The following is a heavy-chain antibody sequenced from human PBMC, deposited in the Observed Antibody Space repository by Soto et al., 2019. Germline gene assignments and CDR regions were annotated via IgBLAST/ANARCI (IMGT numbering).Heavy chain of an antibody. D-gene: IGHD3-3*01. CDR2: IYYSGST. CDR3: ARHGSARYYDFWSGYSYFAY. V-gene: IGHV4-39*01. Sequence: PSETLSLTCTVSGGSISSSSYYRGWIRQPPGKGLEWIGSIYYSGSTYYNPSLKSRVTISVDTSKNQFSLKLSSVTAADTAVYYCARHGSARYYDFWSGYSYFAYWGQGTLVTVSS. J-gene: IGHJ4*02. CDR1: GGSISSSSYY.